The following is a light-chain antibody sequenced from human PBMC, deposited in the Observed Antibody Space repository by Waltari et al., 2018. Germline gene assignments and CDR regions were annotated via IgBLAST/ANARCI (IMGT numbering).Light chain of an antibody. Sequence: QSALTQPASVSGSPGQSITISCTGTRRGVGHNYFVSWYQHHPGKAPKLIIYEGSKRPSGISNRFSGFRAGNMASLTISGLQAEDEADYYCCSYATYSPVLLGGGTKLTVL. CDR2: EGS. CDR1: RRGVGHNYF. V-gene: IGLV2-23*01. J-gene: IGLJ2*01. CDR3: CSYATYSPVL.